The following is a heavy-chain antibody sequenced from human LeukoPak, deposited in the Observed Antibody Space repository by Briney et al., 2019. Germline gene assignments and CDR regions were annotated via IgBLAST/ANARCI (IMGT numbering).Heavy chain of an antibody. CDR1: GGTFSSYA. J-gene: IGHJ4*02. CDR2: IIPIFGTA. CDR3: ALTLSPDYYDSSGYYLV. Sequence: ASVKVSCKASGGTFSSYAISWVRQAPGQGLEWMGRIIPIFGTANYAQKFQGRVTITTDESTSTAYMELSSLRSEDTAVYYCALTLSPDYYDSSGYYLVWGQETLVTVSS. D-gene: IGHD3-22*01. V-gene: IGHV1-69*05.